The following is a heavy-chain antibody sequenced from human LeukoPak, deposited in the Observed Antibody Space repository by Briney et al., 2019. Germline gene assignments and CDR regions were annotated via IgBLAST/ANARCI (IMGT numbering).Heavy chain of an antibody. CDR3: AKDYTTMVRGVDY. V-gene: IGHV3-9*01. D-gene: IGHD5-18*01. J-gene: IGHJ4*02. CDR1: GFTFDDYG. CDR2: ISWNSGSI. Sequence: PGRSLRLSCAASGFTFDDYGMHWVRPAPGKGLEWVSGISWNSGSIGYADSVKGRFTISRDNAKNSLYLQMNSLRPEDTALYYCAKDYTTMVRGVDYWGQGTLVTVSS.